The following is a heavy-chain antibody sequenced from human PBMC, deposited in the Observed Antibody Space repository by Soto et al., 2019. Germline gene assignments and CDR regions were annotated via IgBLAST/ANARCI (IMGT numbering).Heavy chain of an antibody. Sequence: GGSLRLSCAASGFNLGSYWMHWVRQAPWKGLVWVSRINDYGTTINYAESVEGRFTISRDDAKSEVYLQMNNLRAEDTAVYYCARAGLEPFDYWGQAALVSGSS. V-gene: IGHV3-74*01. D-gene: IGHD1-1*01. J-gene: IGHJ4*02. CDR1: GFNLGSYW. CDR2: INDYGTTI. CDR3: ARAGLEPFDY.